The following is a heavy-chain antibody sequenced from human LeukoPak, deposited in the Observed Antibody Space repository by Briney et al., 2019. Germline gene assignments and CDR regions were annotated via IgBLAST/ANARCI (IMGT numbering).Heavy chain of an antibody. Sequence: PSQTLSLTCTASGDSISSGDYYWSWIRQPAGKGLEWIGRIASSGSTNYNPSLKSRVTISVDTSKNQFSLKLSSVTAADTAVYYCARSEWFGAYYYMDAWGKGTTVTVSS. CDR2: IASSGST. D-gene: IGHD3-10*01. J-gene: IGHJ6*03. CDR1: GDSISSGDYY. CDR3: ARSEWFGAYYYMDA. V-gene: IGHV4-61*02.